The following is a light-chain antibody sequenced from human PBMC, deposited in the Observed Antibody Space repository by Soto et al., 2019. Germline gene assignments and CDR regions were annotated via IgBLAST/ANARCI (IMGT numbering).Light chain of an antibody. Sequence: QSVLTQPPSGSGAPGQRVTISCTGSSSNIGAGYDVHWYQQLPGTAPKLLIYGNSNRPSGVPDRFSGSKSGTSASLAITGLQAEDEADYYCQSYDSSLSALYVFGTGTQLTV. V-gene: IGLV1-40*01. CDR1: SSNIGAGYD. CDR2: GNS. CDR3: QSYDSSLSALYV. J-gene: IGLJ1*01.